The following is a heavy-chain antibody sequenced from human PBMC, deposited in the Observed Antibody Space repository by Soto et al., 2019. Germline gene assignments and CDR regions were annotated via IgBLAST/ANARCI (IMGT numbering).Heavy chain of an antibody. CDR3: ARERSSYSSGLFNY. J-gene: IGHJ4*02. D-gene: IGHD6-19*01. Sequence: GSLRLSCAASGFTFSSYTMNWVRQAPGKGLEWVSSISTSSSYIYYSDSVKGRFTISRDNAKNSLYLQMNSLRAEDTAVFYCARERSSYSSGLFNYWGQGTLVTVSS. V-gene: IGHV3-21*01. CDR2: ISTSSSYI. CDR1: GFTFSSYT.